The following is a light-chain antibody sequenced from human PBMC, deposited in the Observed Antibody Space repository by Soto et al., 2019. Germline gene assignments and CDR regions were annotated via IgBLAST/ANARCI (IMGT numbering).Light chain of an antibody. V-gene: IGKV1-39*01. J-gene: IGKJ1*01. CDR2: AAS. CDR1: QSISTY. CDR3: RPALSTPPA. Sequence: DLHLKKTPSSLSASVGDRVTITCRASQSISTYLNWYQQKAGLAPKLLIYAASSLQSGVPSRFSGSGSGTDFTLTISSLQPEDFATYYCRPALSTPPAFVQGTKVDI.